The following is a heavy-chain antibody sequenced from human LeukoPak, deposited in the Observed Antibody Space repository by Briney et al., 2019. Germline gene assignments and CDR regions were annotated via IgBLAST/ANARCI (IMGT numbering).Heavy chain of an antibody. CDR3: ARRGYCSGGNCFSAAFDI. D-gene: IGHD2-15*01. J-gene: IGHJ3*02. CDR1: GYSFTTYW. Sequence: GESLKISCKGSGYSFTTYWIGWVRQMPGKGLEWMGIIYPGDSDARYSPSFQGQVTISADKSISTAYLQWRSLKASDTAMYYCARRGYCSGGNCFSAAFDIWGQGTMVTVSS. V-gene: IGHV5-51*01. CDR2: IYPGDSDA.